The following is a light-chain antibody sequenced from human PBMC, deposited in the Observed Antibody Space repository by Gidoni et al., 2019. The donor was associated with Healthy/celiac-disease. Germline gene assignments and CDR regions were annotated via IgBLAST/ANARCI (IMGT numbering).Light chain of an antibody. Sequence: DIVMTQSPDSLDGSLGERATINCKSSQSVLYSSNNKNYLAWYQQKPGQPPKLLIYWASTRESGVPDRFSGSGSGTDFTLTISSLQAEDVAVYYCQQYYSTPRTFGQGTKLEIK. CDR2: WAS. V-gene: IGKV4-1*01. CDR1: QSVLYSSNNKNY. CDR3: QQYYSTPRT. J-gene: IGKJ2*01.